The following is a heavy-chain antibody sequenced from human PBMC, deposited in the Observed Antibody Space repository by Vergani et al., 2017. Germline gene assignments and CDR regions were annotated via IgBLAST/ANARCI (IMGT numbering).Heavy chain of an antibody. CDR3: RTGGNQFDDLDY. D-gene: IGHD4-23*01. J-gene: IGHJ4*02. CDR1: GFTFSVQA. V-gene: IGHV3-64*01. Sequence: EVQLVESGGGLVQPGGSLRLSCEVSGFTFSVQAMHWVRQTPGRRLEYVSTITGDGYNTFYANSVKGRFSVSRDNSKNTLYLHMGSLRREDTDVYYCRTGGNQFDDLDYWGQGTLVTVSS. CDR2: ITGDGYNT.